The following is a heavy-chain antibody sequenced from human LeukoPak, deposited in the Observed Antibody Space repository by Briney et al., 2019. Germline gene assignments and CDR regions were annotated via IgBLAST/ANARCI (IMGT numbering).Heavy chain of an antibody. CDR3: ARGGKIFDY. Sequence: SETLSLTCAVYGGSFSDYYWSWIRQPPGKGLEWIGEINHSGSTNYNPSLKSRVTISVDTSKNQFSLKLSSVTAADTAVYYCARGGKIFDYWGQGTLVTVSS. CDR2: INHSGST. CDR1: GGSFSDYY. J-gene: IGHJ4*02. V-gene: IGHV4-34*01. D-gene: IGHD4-23*01.